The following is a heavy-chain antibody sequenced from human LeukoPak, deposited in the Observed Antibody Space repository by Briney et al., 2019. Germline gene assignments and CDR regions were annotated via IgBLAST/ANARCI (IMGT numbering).Heavy chain of an antibody. D-gene: IGHD3-22*01. CDR1: GFTVSSNY. CDR3: ARGGGGYYPYYYYYYYMDV. Sequence: GGSLRLSCAASGFTVSSNYMSWVRQAPGKGLEWVSVIYSGGSTYYADSVKGRFTISRDNSKNTLYLQMNSLRAEDTAVYYCARGGGGYYPYYYYYYYMDVWGKGTTVTISS. CDR2: IYSGGST. V-gene: IGHV3-66*01. J-gene: IGHJ6*03.